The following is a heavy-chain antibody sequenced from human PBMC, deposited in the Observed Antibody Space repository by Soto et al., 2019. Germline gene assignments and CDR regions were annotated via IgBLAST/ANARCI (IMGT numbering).Heavy chain of an antibody. V-gene: IGHV4-39*01. J-gene: IGHJ4*02. D-gene: IGHD3-10*01. CDR2: TYYNGNA. CDR1: GGSIDRSNYY. CDR3: ARHFVAVVIKGWGY. Sequence: SETLSLTCSVSGGSIDRSNYYWDWLRQPPGKGLEWIGSTYYNGNAYYNPSLKSRVSMSVDTSKNQFSLKLVSVTAADTAVYYCARHFVAVVIKGWGYWGQGTLVTVSS.